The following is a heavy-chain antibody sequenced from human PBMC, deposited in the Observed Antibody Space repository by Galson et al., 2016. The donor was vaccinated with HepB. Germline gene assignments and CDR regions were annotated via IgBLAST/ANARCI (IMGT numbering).Heavy chain of an antibody. V-gene: IGHV3-43*01. D-gene: IGHD5-12*01. CDR2: ITGDRANA. Sequence: SLRLSCAASGFTFGTYTMHWVRQAPGEGLQWVSLITGDRANAYYADSVKGRFTISRDNRKNSLYLQMNSLRTEDTAVYYCAKDQGGYPGFDYWGQGTRVTVSS. CDR1: GFTFGTYT. J-gene: IGHJ4*02. CDR3: AKDQGGYPGFDY.